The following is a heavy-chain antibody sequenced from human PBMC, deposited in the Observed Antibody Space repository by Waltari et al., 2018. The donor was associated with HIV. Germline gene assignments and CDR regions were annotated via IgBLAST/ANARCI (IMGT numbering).Heavy chain of an antibody. CDR3: ARDLTQQLLWFGELKF. D-gene: IGHD3-10*01. J-gene: IGHJ4*02. Sequence: QVQLVESGGGVVQPGRSLRLSCAASGFTFSSYAMHWVRQAPGKGLEWVAVISYDGRNKYYVDSVKGRFTISRDNSKNTLYLQMHSLRPEDTAVYYCARDLTQQLLWFGELKFWGQGTLVTVSS. V-gene: IGHV3-30-3*01. CDR2: ISYDGRNK. CDR1: GFTFSSYA.